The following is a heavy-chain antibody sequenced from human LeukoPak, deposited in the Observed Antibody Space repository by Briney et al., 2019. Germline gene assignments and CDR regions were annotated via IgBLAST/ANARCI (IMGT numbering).Heavy chain of an antibody. Sequence: PGGSLRLSCAASGFTFDGYAMHWVRQAPGKGLEWVSLISGDGGSTYYADSVKGRFTISRDNSKNSLYLQMSSLRTEDTALYYCAKAHTYYYDSSGYDYWGQGTLVTVSS. V-gene: IGHV3-43*02. J-gene: IGHJ4*02. CDR1: GFTFDGYA. CDR2: ISGDGGST. CDR3: AKAHTYYYDSSGYDY. D-gene: IGHD3-22*01.